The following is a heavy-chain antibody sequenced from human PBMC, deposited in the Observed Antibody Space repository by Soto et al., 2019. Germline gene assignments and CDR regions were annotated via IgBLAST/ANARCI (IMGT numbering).Heavy chain of an antibody. J-gene: IGHJ6*02. CDR2: TYYRSKWYN. V-gene: IGHV6-1*01. Sequence: SQTLSLTCALSGDSVSSNSAAWNWIRQSPSRGLEWLGRTYYRSKWYNDYAVSVKSRVTINPDTSKNQFSLQLNSVTPEDTAVYYCARDRGVAARPDYYGMDVWGQGTTVTVSS. D-gene: IGHD6-6*01. CDR1: GDSVSSNSAA. CDR3: ARDRGVAARPDYYGMDV.